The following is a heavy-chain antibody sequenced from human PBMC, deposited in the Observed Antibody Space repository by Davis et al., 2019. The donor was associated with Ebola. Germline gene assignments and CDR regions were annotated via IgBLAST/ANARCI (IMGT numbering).Heavy chain of an antibody. CDR2: IYYSGST. CDR3: ARESRGLLWFGDFDY. V-gene: IGHV4-61*01. CDR1: GGSISSSSYY. D-gene: IGHD3-10*01. Sequence: SETLSLTCTVSGGSISSSSYYWGWIRQPPGKGLEWIGYIYYSGSTNYNPSLKSRVTISVDTSKNQFSLKLSSVTAADTAVYYCARESRGLLWFGDFDYWGQGTLVTVSS. J-gene: IGHJ4*02.